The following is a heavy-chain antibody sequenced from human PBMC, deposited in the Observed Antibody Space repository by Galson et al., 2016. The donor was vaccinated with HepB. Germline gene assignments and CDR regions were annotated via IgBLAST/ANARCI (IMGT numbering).Heavy chain of an antibody. CDR2: INWNSGTV. Sequence: SLRLSCAASGFTFDDHAMHWVRHAPGKGLEWVAGINWNSGTVFYADSVKGRFTISRDNNKNSVYLQMDTLSVADTAFYFCARDPYQWLSKYYFDYWGQGALVTVSS. D-gene: IGHD2-2*01. CDR3: ARDPYQWLSKYYFDY. J-gene: IGHJ4*02. V-gene: IGHV3-9*01. CDR1: GFTFDDHA.